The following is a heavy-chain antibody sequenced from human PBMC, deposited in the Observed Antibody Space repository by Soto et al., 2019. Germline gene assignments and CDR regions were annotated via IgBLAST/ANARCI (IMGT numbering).Heavy chain of an antibody. CDR2: FDPEDGET. CDR1: GYTLTELS. CDR3: ATVQRRNYGSGSYLGY. Sequence: QVQLVQSGAEVKKPGASVKVSCKVSGYTLTELSMHWVRQAPGKGLEWMGGFDPEDGETIYAQKFQGRVTMTEDTSTDTADMELSSLRSEDTAVYYCATVQRRNYGSGSYLGYWGQGTLVTVSS. D-gene: IGHD3-10*01. J-gene: IGHJ4*02. V-gene: IGHV1-24*01.